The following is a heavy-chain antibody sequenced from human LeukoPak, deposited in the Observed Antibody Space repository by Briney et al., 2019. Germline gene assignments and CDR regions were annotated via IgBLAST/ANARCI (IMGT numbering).Heavy chain of an antibody. CDR1: GFTFSSYA. Sequence: QSGGSLRLSCAASGFTFSSYAMSWVRQAPGKGLEWVSAISGSGGSTYYADSVKGRFTISRDNSKNTLYLQMNSLRAEDTAVYYCSYSSSSGVDYYYYMDVWGKGTTVTVSS. CDR3: SYSSSSGVDYYYYMDV. V-gene: IGHV3-23*01. D-gene: IGHD6-6*01. J-gene: IGHJ6*03. CDR2: ISGSGGST.